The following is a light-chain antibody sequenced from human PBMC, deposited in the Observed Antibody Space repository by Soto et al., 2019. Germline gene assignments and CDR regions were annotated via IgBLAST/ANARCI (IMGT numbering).Light chain of an antibody. CDR1: QSVSSN. V-gene: IGKV3-15*01. J-gene: IGKJ1*01. CDR2: GAS. CDR3: QQYNNWPRT. Sequence: EIVMTQSPATLSVSPGERATLSCRASQSVSSNLAWYQQKPGRAPSLLIYGASTRATGIPARFSGSGSGTDFTLTISRLQSEDFAVYYCQQYNNWPRTFGQGTKVEIK.